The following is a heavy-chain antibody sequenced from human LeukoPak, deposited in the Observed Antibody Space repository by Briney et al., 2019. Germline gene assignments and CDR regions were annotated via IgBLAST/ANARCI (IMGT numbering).Heavy chain of an antibody. CDR3: AREGSSSGSFDY. V-gene: IGHV3-21*01. CDR2: FSGSSSYI. Sequence: PGGSLRLSCAASGFTFSSYGMNWVRQAPGKGLEWVSSFSGSSSYIYYADSVRGRFTISRDNAKNSLFLQMNSLRAEDTAIYYCAREGSSSGSFDYWGQGTLVTVSS. CDR1: GFTFSSYG. D-gene: IGHD6-19*01. J-gene: IGHJ4*02.